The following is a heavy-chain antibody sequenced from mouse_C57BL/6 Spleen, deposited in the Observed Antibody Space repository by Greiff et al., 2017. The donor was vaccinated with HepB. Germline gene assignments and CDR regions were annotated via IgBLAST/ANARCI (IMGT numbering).Heavy chain of an antibody. J-gene: IGHJ1*03. CDR2: ISYSGST. CDR3: ARRVYYGNLYWYFDV. V-gene: IGHV3-8*01. CDR1: GYSITSDY. Sequence: EVKLVESGPGLAKPSQTLSLTCSVTGYSITSDYWNWIRKFPGNKLEYMGYISYSGSTYYNPSLKSRISITRDTSKNQYYLQLNSVTTEDTATYYCARRVYYGNLYWYFDVWGTGTTVTVSS. D-gene: IGHD2-1*01.